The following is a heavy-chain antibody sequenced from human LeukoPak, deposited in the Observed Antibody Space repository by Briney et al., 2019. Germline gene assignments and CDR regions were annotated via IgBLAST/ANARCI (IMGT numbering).Heavy chain of an antibody. CDR1: GGSISSYY. D-gene: IGHD3-3*01. J-gene: IGHJ5*02. Sequence: PSVTLSLTCTVSGGSISSYYWSWIRQPAGKGLEWIGRIYTSGSTNYNPSLKSRVTMSVDTSKNQFSLKLSSVTAADTAVHYCARDPLYDFWSGYYGGWFDPWGQGTLVTVSS. CDR3: ARDPLYDFWSGYYGGWFDP. CDR2: IYTSGST. V-gene: IGHV4-4*07.